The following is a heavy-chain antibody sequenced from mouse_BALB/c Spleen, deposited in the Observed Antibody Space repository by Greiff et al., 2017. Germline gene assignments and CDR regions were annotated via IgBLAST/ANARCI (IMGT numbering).Heavy chain of an antibody. CDR1: GFTFSSYA. J-gene: IGHJ3*01. Sequence: DVMLVESGGGLVKPGGSLKLSCAASGFTFSSYAMSWVRQTPEKRLEWVASISSGGSTYYPDSVKGRFTISRDNARNILYLQMSSLRSEDTAMYYCARVGYYDYDWFAYWGQGTLVTVSA. V-gene: IGHV5-6-5*01. CDR3: ARVGYYDYDWFAY. CDR2: ISSGGST. D-gene: IGHD2-4*01.